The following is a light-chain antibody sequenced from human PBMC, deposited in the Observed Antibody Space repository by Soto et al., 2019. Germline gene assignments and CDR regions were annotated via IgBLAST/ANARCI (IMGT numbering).Light chain of an antibody. V-gene: IGLV1-44*01. CDR3: SSYAGSNKSV. J-gene: IGLJ1*01. CDR2: SNN. Sequence: QSVLTQPPSASGTPGQRVTISCSGSSSNIGSNTVNWYQQLPGTAPKLLIYSNNQRPSGVPDRFSGSKSGNTASLTVSGLQPEDEADYYCSSYAGSNKSVFGTGTKVTVL. CDR1: SSNIGSNT.